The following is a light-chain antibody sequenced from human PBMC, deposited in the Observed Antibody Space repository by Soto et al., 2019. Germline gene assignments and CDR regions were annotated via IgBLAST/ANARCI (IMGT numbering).Light chain of an antibody. V-gene: IGKV3-15*01. J-gene: IGKJ5*01. CDR3: QQRDSWPIT. CDR2: DVS. CDR1: ETVSTN. Sequence: ETVLTQSPSTLSVSPGERVTLSCRASETVSTNLAWYQQRPGQAPRLLIYDVSTGATGIPARFSGRRSGTEFTLTINSLEPDDFAVYYCQQRDSWPITFGQGTRLEIK.